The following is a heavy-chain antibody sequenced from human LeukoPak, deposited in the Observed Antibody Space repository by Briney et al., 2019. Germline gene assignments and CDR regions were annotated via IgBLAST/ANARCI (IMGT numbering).Heavy chain of an antibody. Sequence: SETLSLTCTVSGGSISAHCWSWIRQSPGKGLEWIGFICYTGSTNYNPSLNSRVTISLDRSKNQFSLNLRSVTAADTAVYYCARESLDSDGRGYWGTKTSVFDYWGLGTLVTVSS. J-gene: IGHJ4*02. CDR1: GGSISAHC. CDR3: ARESLDSDGRGYWGTKTSVFDY. D-gene: IGHD3-22*01. CDR2: ICYTGST. V-gene: IGHV4-59*11.